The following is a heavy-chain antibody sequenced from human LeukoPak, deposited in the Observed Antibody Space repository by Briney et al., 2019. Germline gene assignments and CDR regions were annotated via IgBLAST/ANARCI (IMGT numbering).Heavy chain of an antibody. D-gene: IGHD3-3*01. V-gene: IGHV3-23*01. CDR3: ARVKTPGFWSGRYFDC. Sequence: GGSLRLSCAASGFSFSSYGMNWVRQAPGKGLEWVSGISGSGANRNYADSVKGRFAISRDNSRNTLYLQMNSLRAEDTAVYYCARVKTPGFWSGRYFDCWGQGTLVTVSS. J-gene: IGHJ4*02. CDR2: ISGSGANR. CDR1: GFSFSSYG.